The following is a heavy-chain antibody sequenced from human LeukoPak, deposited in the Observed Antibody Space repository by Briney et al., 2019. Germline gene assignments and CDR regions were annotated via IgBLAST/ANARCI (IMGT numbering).Heavy chain of an antibody. J-gene: IGHJ4*02. Sequence: GGSLRLSCAASGFTFSSYSMNWVRQAPGKGLEWVSSISSSSSYIYYADSVKGRFTISRDNAKNSLYLQMNSLRAEDTAVYYCAKDPFFYYYDSSGYYENWGQGTLVTVSS. V-gene: IGHV3-21*01. CDR3: AKDPFFYYYDSSGYYEN. D-gene: IGHD3-22*01. CDR1: GFTFSSYS. CDR2: ISSSSSYI.